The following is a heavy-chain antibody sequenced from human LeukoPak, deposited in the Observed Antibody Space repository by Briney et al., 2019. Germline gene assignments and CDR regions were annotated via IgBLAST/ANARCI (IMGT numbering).Heavy chain of an antibody. CDR1: GGSFSGYY. D-gene: IGHD6-19*01. CDR3: ARVVAVDGPFIQH. J-gene: IGHJ1*01. V-gene: IGHV4-34*01. CDR2: INHSGST. Sequence: SETLSLTCAVYGGSFSGYYWSWIRQPPGKGLEWIGEINHSGSTNYNPSLKSRVTISVDTSKNQFSLKLSSVTAADTAVYYCARVVAVDGPFIQHWGQGTLVTVSS.